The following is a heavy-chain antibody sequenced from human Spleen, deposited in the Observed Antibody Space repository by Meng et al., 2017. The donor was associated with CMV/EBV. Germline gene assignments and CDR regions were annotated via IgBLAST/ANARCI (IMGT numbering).Heavy chain of an antibody. CDR3: AKDRDRATGCLDS. CDR2: IYSGGST. CDR1: GFTVSSNY. Sequence: GESLKISCAASGFTVSSNYMSWVRQAPGKGLEWVSVIYSGGSTYYADSVKGRFTISRDNSKNTLYLQMNNLRDGDTAVYYCAKDRDRATGCLDSWGQGTLVTVSS. J-gene: IGHJ4*02. V-gene: IGHV3-66*02. D-gene: IGHD2-2*01.